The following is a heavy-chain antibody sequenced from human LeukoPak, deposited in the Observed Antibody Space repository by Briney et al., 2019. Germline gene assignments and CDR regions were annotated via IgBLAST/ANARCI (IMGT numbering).Heavy chain of an antibody. CDR1: GYTFTGYY. CDR3: AREGYCSSTSCYKGGAFDI. D-gene: IGHD2-2*02. V-gene: IGHV1-2*02. CDR2: INPNSGGT. Sequence: GASVKVSCKASGYTFTGYYMHWVRQAPGQGLEWMGWINPNSGGTNYAQKFQGRVTMTRDTFISTAYMELSRLRSDDTAVYYCAREGYCSSTSCYKGGAFDIWGQGTMVTVSS. J-gene: IGHJ3*02.